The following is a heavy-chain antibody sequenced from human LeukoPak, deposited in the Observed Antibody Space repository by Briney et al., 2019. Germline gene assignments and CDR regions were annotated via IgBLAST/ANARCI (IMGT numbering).Heavy chain of an antibody. D-gene: IGHD3-10*01. CDR3: ARPLGRGYYYGSGSYWYFDL. V-gene: IGHV5-10-1*01. J-gene: IGHJ2*01. CDR1: GYSFTSYW. CDR2: IDPSDSYT. Sequence: RGESLKISCKGSGYSFTSYWISWVRQMPGKGLEWMGRIDPSDSYTNYSPSFQGHVTISADKSISTAYLQWSSLKASDTAMYYCARPLGRGYYYGSGSYWYFDLWGRGTLVTVSS.